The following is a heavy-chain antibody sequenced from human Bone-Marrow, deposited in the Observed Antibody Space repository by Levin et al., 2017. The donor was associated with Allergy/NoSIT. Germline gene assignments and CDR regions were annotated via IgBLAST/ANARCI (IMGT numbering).Heavy chain of an antibody. CDR1: GFTVSSSY. J-gene: IGHJ6*02. D-gene: IGHD6-19*01. CDR3: ARDLRQWLPPYNYYFGMDV. Sequence: GGSLRLSCAASGFTVSSSYMSWVRQAPGKGLEWVSVIYSGGSTYYADSVKGRFTISRDNSKNTLYLQMNSLRAEDTAVLYCARDLRQWLPPYNYYFGMDVWGQGTTVTVSS. CDR2: IYSGGST. V-gene: IGHV3-66*01.